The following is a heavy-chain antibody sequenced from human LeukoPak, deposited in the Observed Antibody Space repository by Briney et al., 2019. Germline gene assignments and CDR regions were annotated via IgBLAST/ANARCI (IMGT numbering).Heavy chain of an antibody. CDR2: IFYSGST. Sequence: SETLSLTCTVSGGSISTYYWSWIRQPPGKGLEWIGYIFYSGSTNYNPSLKSRVTISVDTSKNQFSLKLSSMTAADTAVYYCARGSGYYLYYFDYWGQGTLVTVSS. J-gene: IGHJ4*02. CDR3: ARGSGYYLYYFDY. CDR1: GGSISTYY. D-gene: IGHD3-22*01. V-gene: IGHV4-59*08.